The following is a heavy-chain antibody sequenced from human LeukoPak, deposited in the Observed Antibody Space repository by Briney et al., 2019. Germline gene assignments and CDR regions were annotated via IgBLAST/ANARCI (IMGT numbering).Heavy chain of an antibody. J-gene: IGHJ6*03. D-gene: IGHD2-21*01. CDR1: GGSISSYY. CDR3: ARVLLSYYYYYMDV. CDR2: IYTSGST. Sequence: SSETLSLTCTVSGGSISSYYWSWIRRPAGKGLEWIGRIYTSGSTNYNPSLKSRVTMSVDTSKNQFSLKLSSVTAADTAVYYCARVLLSYYYYYMDVWGKGTTVTVSS. V-gene: IGHV4-4*07.